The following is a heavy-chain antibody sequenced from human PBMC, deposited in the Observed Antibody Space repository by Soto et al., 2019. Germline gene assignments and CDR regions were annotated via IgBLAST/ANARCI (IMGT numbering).Heavy chain of an antibody. CDR2: VKSDGTTA. D-gene: IGHD6-6*01. CDR3: ARDSSIAASLDAFDI. V-gene: IGHV3-74*01. Sequence: VGSLRLSCEASGFAFTSYWMHWVRQAPGKGLVWVAGVKSDGTTATYADSVRGRFTISRDNAKNTLYLQMNSLSAEDTAVYYCARDSSIAASLDAFDIWGQGTMVTVSS. J-gene: IGHJ3*02. CDR1: GFAFTSYW.